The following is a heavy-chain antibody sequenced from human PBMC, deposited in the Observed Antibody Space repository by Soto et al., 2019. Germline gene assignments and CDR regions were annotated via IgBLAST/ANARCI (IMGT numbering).Heavy chain of an antibody. CDR3: ASLPANWNYGRVYGMDV. Sequence: SETLSLTCAVSCGSISSSNWWSWVRQPPGKGLEWIGEIYHSGSTNYNPSLKSRVTISVDKSKNQFSLKLSSVTAADTAVYYCASLPANWNYGRVYGMDVWGQGTTVTVSS. J-gene: IGHJ6*02. V-gene: IGHV4-4*02. D-gene: IGHD1-7*01. CDR2: IYHSGST. CDR1: CGSISSSNW.